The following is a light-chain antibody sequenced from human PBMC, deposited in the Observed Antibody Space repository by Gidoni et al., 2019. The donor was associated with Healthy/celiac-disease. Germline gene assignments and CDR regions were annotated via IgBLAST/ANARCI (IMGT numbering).Light chain of an antibody. V-gene: IGLV2-14*01. J-gene: IGLJ2*01. Sequence: QAAPPQPASVSGSPGPSITISCTGTSSDVGGYNYVSWYQQHPGKAPKLMIYDVSNRPSGVSNRFSGSKSGNTASLTISGLQAEDEADYYCSSYTSSSPVVFGGGTKLTVL. CDR1: SSDVGGYNY. CDR2: DVS. CDR3: SSYTSSSPVV.